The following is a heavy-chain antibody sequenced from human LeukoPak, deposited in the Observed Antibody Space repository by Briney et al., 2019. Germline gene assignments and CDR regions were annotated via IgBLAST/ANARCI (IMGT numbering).Heavy chain of an antibody. CDR1: GGSISSGDYY. Sequence: PSETLSLTCTVSGGSISSGDYYWSWIRQPPGKGLEWIGYIYYSGSTYYNPSLESRVTISVDTSKNQFSLKLSSVTAADTAVYYCARAYDFWSGYYSEFDYWGQGTLVTVSS. CDR3: ARAYDFWSGYYSEFDY. D-gene: IGHD3-3*01. V-gene: IGHV4-30-4*01. J-gene: IGHJ4*02. CDR2: IYYSGST.